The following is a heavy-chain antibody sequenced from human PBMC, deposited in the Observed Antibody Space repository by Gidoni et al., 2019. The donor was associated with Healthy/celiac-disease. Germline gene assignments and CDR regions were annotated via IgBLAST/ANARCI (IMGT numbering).Heavy chain of an antibody. D-gene: IGHD6-13*01. Sequence: QVQLQESGPGLVKPSETLSLTCTVSGGSISSYYWSWIRQPPGKGLEWLGYIYDSGSTNYNPSLKSRVTISVDTSKNQFSLKLSSVTAADTAVYYCARQDSSEFDYWGQGTLVTVSS. CDR1: GGSISSYY. CDR2: IYDSGST. V-gene: IGHV4-59*01. J-gene: IGHJ4*02. CDR3: ARQDSSEFDY.